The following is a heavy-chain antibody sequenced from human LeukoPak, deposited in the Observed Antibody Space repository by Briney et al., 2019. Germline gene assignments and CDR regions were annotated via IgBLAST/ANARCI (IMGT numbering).Heavy chain of an antibody. CDR3: AKEEGGIEAVAG. Sequence: HTGGSLRLSCAASGFTFCSYWMHWVRQAPGRGLERVSAISGSGGSTYYADSVKGRFTISRDKSKNTLYLQMNSLRAEDTAVYYCAKEEGGIEAVAGWGQGTLVTVSS. J-gene: IGHJ4*02. CDR1: GFTFCSYW. V-gene: IGHV3-23*01. D-gene: IGHD6-19*01. CDR2: ISGSGGST.